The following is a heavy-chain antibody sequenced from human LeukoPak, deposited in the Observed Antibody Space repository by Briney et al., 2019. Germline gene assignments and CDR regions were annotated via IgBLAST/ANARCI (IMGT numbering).Heavy chain of an antibody. Sequence: ASVKVSCKASGYTFTSYYMHWVRQAPGQGLEWMGIINPSGGSTSYAQKFQGRVTMTRDTSTSTVYMELSSLTSEGTAVYYCARERPTIAARSSNWFDPWGQGTLVTVSS. D-gene: IGHD6-6*01. CDR3: ARERPTIAARSSNWFDP. V-gene: IGHV1-46*01. J-gene: IGHJ5*02. CDR2: INPSGGST. CDR1: GYTFTSYY.